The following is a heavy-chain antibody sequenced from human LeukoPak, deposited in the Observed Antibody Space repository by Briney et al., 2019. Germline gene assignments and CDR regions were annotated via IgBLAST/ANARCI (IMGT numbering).Heavy chain of an antibody. CDR1: GASISSYY. CDR3: ARECGITMVRGVTPSSWYYYYMDV. J-gene: IGHJ6*03. Sequence: SETLSLTCTVSGASISSYYWSWIRQPAGKGLEWIGRIYTSGSTNYNPSLKSRVTMSVDTSKNQFSLKLSSVTAADTAVYYCARECGITMVRGVTPSSWYYYYMDVWGKGTTVTVSS. D-gene: IGHD3-10*01. V-gene: IGHV4-4*07. CDR2: IYTSGST.